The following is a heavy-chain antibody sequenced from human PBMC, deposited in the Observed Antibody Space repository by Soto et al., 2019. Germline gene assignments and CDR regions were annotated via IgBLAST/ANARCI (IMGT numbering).Heavy chain of an antibody. J-gene: IGHJ4*02. V-gene: IGHV4-39*01. Sequence: PSETLSLTCSVSGGSISSTTYSWGWIRQPPGKGLEWIGSMYDSGTTYSNPSLQSRVTISVDTSNNQFSLKLTSVTAADTSVYYCARHGGTLGITGTMGNFDYWGQGSLVTVSS. CDR2: MYDSGTT. CDR3: ARHGGTLGITGTMGNFDY. D-gene: IGHD1-20*01. CDR1: GGSISSTTYS.